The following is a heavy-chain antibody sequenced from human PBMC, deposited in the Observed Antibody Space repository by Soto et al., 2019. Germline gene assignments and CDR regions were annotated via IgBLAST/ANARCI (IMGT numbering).Heavy chain of an antibody. D-gene: IGHD6-19*01. CDR1: GFTVSSNY. J-gene: IGHJ4*02. CDR3: ARDISSRSGWSWGFFDY. V-gene: IGHV3-53*01. CDR2: IYSGGST. Sequence: GGSLRLSCAASGFTVSSNYMSWVRQAPGKGLEWVSVIYSGGSTYYADSVKDRFTISRDNSKNTLYLQMNSLRAEDTAVYYCARDISSRSGWSWGFFDYWGQGTLVTVSS.